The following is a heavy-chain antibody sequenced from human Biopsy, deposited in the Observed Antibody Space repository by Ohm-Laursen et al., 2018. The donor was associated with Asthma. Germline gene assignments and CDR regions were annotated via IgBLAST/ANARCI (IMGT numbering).Heavy chain of an antibody. V-gene: IGHV3-30*04. CDR1: GFTLDNYT. CDR3: ARGGLHYYEYYGMDV. CDR2: ISYDGRNT. J-gene: IGHJ6*02. D-gene: IGHD2-21*02. Sequence: SLRLSCAASGFTLDNYTMHWVRQAPGKGLEWVTIISYDGRNTYNADSVEGRFTISRDNSKNTLFLQMSSLRPEDTAVYYCARGGLHYYEYYGMDVWGQGTTVTVSS.